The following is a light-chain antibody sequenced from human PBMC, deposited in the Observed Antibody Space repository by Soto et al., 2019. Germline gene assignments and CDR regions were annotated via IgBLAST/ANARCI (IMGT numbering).Light chain of an antibody. CDR3: QQSNNWPKT. CDR2: DAS. Sequence: IVMTQSPATLSVSPGETATLSCRASQSVSSSLAWYQQKPGQAPRLLISDASTRAAGLPARFSGSGSGTEFTLTISSLQSEDFAVYFCQQSNNWPKTFGQGTKV. J-gene: IGKJ1*01. CDR1: QSVSSS. V-gene: IGKV3-15*01.